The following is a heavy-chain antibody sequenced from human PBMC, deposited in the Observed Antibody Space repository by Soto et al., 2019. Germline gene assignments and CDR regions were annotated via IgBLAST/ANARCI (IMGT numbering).Heavy chain of an antibody. CDR3: ARCGLQFNCDH. CDR2: IIPIFGTA. D-gene: IGHD5-12*01. CDR1: GGTFSSYA. J-gene: IGHJ4*02. V-gene: IGHV1-69*12. Sequence: QVQLVQSGAEVKKPGSSVKVSCKASGGTFSSYAISWVLQAPGQGLEWMGGIIPIFGTANYAQKFQGRVTITADGSTSTADMELSSLRSEDTAVYYCARCGLQFNCDHWGQGTLVTVSS.